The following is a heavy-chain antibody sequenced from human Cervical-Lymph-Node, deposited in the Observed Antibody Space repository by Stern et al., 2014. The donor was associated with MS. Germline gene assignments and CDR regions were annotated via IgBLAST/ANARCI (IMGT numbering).Heavy chain of an antibody. CDR1: GFTFSRYS. V-gene: IGHV3-21*02. J-gene: IGHJ6*02. CDR2: ITSSSSYI. Sequence: EVQLVESGGGLVKPGGSLRLSCAASGFTFSRYSMNWVRQAPGKGLEWVSSITSSSSYITYADSVKGRFTISRDNAKNSLYLLMNSLRAEDTAVYYCARRDSYYYGMDVWGQGTTVTVAS. CDR3: ARRDSYYYGMDV.